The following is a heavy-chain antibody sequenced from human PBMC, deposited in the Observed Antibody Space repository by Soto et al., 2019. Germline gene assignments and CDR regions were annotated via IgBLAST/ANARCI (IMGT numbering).Heavy chain of an antibody. J-gene: IGHJ4*02. CDR2: IIPIFGTA. D-gene: IGHD6-13*01. CDR3: ARVTVPYSSRWYFDY. Sequence: QVQLVQSGAEVKKPGSSVKVSCKASGGTFSSYAISWVRQAPGQGLEWMGGIIPIFGTANYAQKFQGRVTITADESTRAAYMELRSLSSEDTAVYYCARVTVPYSSRWYFDYWGQGTLVTVSS. CDR1: GGTFSSYA. V-gene: IGHV1-69*01.